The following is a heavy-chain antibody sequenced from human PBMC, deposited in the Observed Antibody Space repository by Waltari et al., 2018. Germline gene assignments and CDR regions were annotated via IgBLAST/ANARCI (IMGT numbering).Heavy chain of an antibody. V-gene: IGHV4-4*02. CDR1: GDFMSDTYW. J-gene: IGHJ4*02. D-gene: IGHD2-15*01. CDR2: VRGSGKA. Sequence: QLHLEQLGPGLVEPSGTLSLICAVSGDFMSDTYWWRWVRQAPVKGLGGLGQVRGSGKANYHPSFASRVTVSVDTSTAQFSLKGTSATAADTAVDYCARDRGRGLYLDSWGQGVLVTVSP. CDR3: ARDRGRGLYLDS.